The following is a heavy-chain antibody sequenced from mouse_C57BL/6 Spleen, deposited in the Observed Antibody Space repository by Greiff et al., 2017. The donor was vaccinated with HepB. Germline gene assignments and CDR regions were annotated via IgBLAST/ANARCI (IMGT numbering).Heavy chain of an antibody. CDR2: ISSGSSTI. CDR3: ARPEVEGFAY. Sequence: EVQVVESGGGLVKPGGSLKLSCAASGFTFSDYGMHWVRQAPEKGLEWVAYISSGSSTIYYAETVKGRFTISRDNAKNTLFLQMTSLRSEDTAMYYCARPEVEGFAYWGQGTLVTVSA. V-gene: IGHV5-17*01. D-gene: IGHD1-1*01. J-gene: IGHJ3*01. CDR1: GFTFSDYG.